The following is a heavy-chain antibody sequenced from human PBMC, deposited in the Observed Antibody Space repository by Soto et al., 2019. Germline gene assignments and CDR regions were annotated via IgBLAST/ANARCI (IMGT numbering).Heavy chain of an antibody. CDR2: INHSGST. V-gene: IGHV4-34*01. CDR1: GGSFSGYY. CDR3: ARHGHIAVAGYYFDY. J-gene: IGHJ4*02. Sequence: QVQLQQWGAGLLKPLETLSLTCAVYGGSFSGYYWSWIRQPPGKGLEWIGEINHSGSTNYNPSLKSRVTISVDTSKNQFSLKLSSVTAADTAVYYCARHGHIAVAGYYFDYWGQGTLVTVSS. D-gene: IGHD6-19*01.